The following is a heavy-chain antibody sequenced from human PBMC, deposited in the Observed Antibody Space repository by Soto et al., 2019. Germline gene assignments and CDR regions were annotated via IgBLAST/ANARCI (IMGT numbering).Heavy chain of an antibody. Sequence: XXSXTNSXDXXXXXFTISRDTANNSLYLQMNSLRAEDTAVYYCASGYYDSSGYTGFDYWGQGTLVTVSS. J-gene: IGHJ4*02. CDR3: ASGYYDSSGYTGFDY. V-gene: IGHV3-11*06. D-gene: IGHD3-22*01. CDR2: XXSXT.